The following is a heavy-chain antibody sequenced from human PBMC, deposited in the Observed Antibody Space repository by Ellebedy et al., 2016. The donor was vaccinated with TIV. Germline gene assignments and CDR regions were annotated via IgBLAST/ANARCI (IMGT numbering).Heavy chain of an antibody. CDR1: GGSISSGGYS. CDR3: ARGAPNYYYGSGSYRNWFDP. CDR2: IYHSGST. V-gene: IGHV4-30-2*01. Sequence: SETLSLXXAVSGGSISSGGYSWSWIRQPPGKGLEWIGYIYHSGSTYYNPSLKSRVTISVDTSKNQFSLKLSSVTAADTAVYYCARGAPNYYYGSGSYRNWFDPWGQGTLVTVSS. J-gene: IGHJ5*02. D-gene: IGHD3-10*01.